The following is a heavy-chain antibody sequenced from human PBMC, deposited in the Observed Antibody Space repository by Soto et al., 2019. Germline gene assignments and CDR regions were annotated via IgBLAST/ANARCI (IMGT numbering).Heavy chain of an antibody. J-gene: IGHJ4*02. Sequence: SVKVSCKVPGYTLTELSMHPVRQAPGKGLEWMGGFDPEDGETIYAQKFQGRVTMTEDTSTDTAYMELSSLRSEDTAVYYCATLRSRNWNHVHFDYWGQGTLVTAPQ. CDR3: ATLRSRNWNHVHFDY. V-gene: IGHV1-24*01. D-gene: IGHD1-20*01. CDR2: FDPEDGET. CDR1: GYTLTELS.